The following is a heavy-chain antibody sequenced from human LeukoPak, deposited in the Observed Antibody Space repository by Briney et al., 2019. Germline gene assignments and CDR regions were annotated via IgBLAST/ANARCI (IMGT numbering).Heavy chain of an antibody. CDR2: ISGSGGST. J-gene: IGHJ3*02. CDR3: AKDFLYYYDSSGTPNAFDI. Sequence: QPGGSLRLSCAASGFTFSSYAMSWVRQAPGKGLEWVSAISGSGGSTYYADSVKGRFTISRDNSKNTLYLQMNSLRAEDTAVYYCAKDFLYYYDSSGTPNAFDIWGQGTMVTVSS. V-gene: IGHV3-23*01. CDR1: GFTFSSYA. D-gene: IGHD3-22*01.